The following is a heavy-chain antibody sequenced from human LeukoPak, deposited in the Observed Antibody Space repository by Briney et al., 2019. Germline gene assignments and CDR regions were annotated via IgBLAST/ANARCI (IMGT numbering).Heavy chain of an antibody. CDR1: GGSFSGYY. CDR2: INHSGST. CDR3: ARVSSGWSDAFDI. J-gene: IGHJ3*02. V-gene: IGHV4-34*01. Sequence: SETLSLTCAVYGGSFSGYYWSWIRQPPGKGLEWIGEINHSGSTNYNPSLKSRVTISVDTSNNQFSLKLSSVTAADTAVYYCARVSSGWSDAFDIWGQGTMVTVSS. D-gene: IGHD6-19*01.